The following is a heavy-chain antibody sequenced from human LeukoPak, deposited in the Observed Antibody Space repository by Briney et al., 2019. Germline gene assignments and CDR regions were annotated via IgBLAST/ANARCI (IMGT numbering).Heavy chain of an antibody. J-gene: IGHJ5*02. CDR1: GYTFTGYY. CDR2: INPNSGGK. V-gene: IGHV1-2*02. CDR3: ARQGMVRGAVNWFDP. Sequence: ASVKVSCKASGYTFTGYYIHWVRQAPGQGLEWMGWINPNSGGKNYAQKFQGRVTMTRDTSISTAYMELSRLRSDDTAVYYCARQGMVRGAVNWFDPWGQGTLVTVSS. D-gene: IGHD3-10*01.